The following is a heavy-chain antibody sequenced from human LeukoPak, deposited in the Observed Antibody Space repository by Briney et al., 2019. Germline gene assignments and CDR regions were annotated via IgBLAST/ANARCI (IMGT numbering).Heavy chain of an antibody. J-gene: IGHJ4*02. CDR2: INSDGSWT. CDR3: VSFYETY. V-gene: IGHV3-74*01. D-gene: IGHD2-2*01. Sequence: GGSLRLSCAGSGNYWMHWVRQAPGKGLVWVSHINSDGSWTGYADSVKGRFTISKDNAKNTVYLQMNNLRAEDTAVYYCVSFYETYWGRGTLVTVSS. CDR1: GNYW.